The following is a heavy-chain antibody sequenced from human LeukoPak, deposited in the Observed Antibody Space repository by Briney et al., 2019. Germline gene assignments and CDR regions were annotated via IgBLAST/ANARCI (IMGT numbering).Heavy chain of an antibody. J-gene: IGHJ4*02. CDR3: ARRTRQLGDWYYFDY. Sequence: SETLSLTCSVSGGSVSSYYWSWIRQPPGKGLEWIGEINHSGSTNYNPSLKSRVTISVDTSKNQFSLKLSSVTAADTAVYYCARRTRQLGDWYYFDYWGQGTLVTVSS. D-gene: IGHD6-13*01. CDR1: GGSVSSYY. V-gene: IGHV4-34*01. CDR2: INHSGST.